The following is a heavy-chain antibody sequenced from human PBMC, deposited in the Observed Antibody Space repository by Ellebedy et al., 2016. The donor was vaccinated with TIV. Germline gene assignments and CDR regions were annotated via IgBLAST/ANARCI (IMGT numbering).Heavy chain of an antibody. CDR3: AREEVAAYFDY. J-gene: IGHJ4*02. CDR2: ISYDGRKE. V-gene: IGHV3-30*04. CDR1: GFTFSTYP. Sequence: GGSLRLXXAASGFTFSTYPMHWVRQAPGKGLEWVALISYDGRKEYCADSVKGRFSISRDNSKNTLYLQMNSLRAEDTAVYYCAREEVAAYFDYWGQGTLVTVSS. D-gene: IGHD2-15*01.